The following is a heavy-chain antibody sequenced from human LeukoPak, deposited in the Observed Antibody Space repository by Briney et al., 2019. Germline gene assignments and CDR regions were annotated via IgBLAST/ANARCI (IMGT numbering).Heavy chain of an antibody. J-gene: IGHJ3*02. Sequence: GGSLRLSCAAPGFTFSSYAMSWVRQAPGKGLEWVSAISGSGGSTYYADSVKGRFTISRDNSKNTLYLQMNSLRAEDTAVYYCAKGRLGEGGGSEAFDIWGQGTMVTVSS. CDR3: AKGRLGEGGGSEAFDI. D-gene: IGHD1-26*01. CDR1: GFTFSSYA. V-gene: IGHV3-23*01. CDR2: ISGSGGST.